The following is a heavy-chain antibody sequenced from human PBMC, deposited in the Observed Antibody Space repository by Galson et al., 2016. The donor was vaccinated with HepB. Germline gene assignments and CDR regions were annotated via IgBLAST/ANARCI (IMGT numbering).Heavy chain of an antibody. CDR3: ARITVIRGYDAIDI. D-gene: IGHD3-10*01. J-gene: IGHJ3*02. CDR2: IYHSGST. CDR1: GGSITRVGYS. V-gene: IGHV4-30-2*06. Sequence: LSLTCAVSGGSITRVGYSWNWIRQSPGKGLEWIGYIYHSGSTDYSPSLKSRVSISIDRSKNQFSLELTSVTAADTAVYFCARITVIRGYDAIDIWGQGTMVVVSS.